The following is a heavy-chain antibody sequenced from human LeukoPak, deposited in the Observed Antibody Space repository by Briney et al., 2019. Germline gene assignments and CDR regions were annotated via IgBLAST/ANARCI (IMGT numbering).Heavy chain of an antibody. CDR2: IYYSGST. CDR3: ARVSAYCGGDCPGGYFDY. Sequence: PSETLSLTCTVSGGSISSYYWSWIRQPPGKGLEWIGYIYYSGSTDYNPSLKSRVTISVDTSKNQFSLKLSSVTAADTAVYYCARVSAYCGGDCPGGYFDYWGQGTLVTVSS. J-gene: IGHJ4*02. CDR1: GGSISSYY. D-gene: IGHD2-21*02. V-gene: IGHV4-59*01.